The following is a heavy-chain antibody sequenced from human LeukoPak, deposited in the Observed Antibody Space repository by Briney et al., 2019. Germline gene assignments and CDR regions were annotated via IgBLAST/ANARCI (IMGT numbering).Heavy chain of an antibody. D-gene: IGHD6-19*01. J-gene: IGHJ4*02. CDR3: ARDLFAYSSGSYYFDY. CDR1: GGSFSGYY. V-gene: IGHV4-34*01. Sequence: SETLSLTCAVYGGSFSGYYWSWNRQPPGKGLEVIGEINHSGSTNYNPSLKSRVTISVATSKNQFSLKLCSVTAADTAVYYCARDLFAYSSGSYYFDYWGQGTLVTVSS. CDR2: INHSGST.